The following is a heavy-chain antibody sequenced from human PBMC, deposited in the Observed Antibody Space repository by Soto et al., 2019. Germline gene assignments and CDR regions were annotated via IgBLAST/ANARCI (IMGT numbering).Heavy chain of an antibody. CDR2: IKQDGSEK. D-gene: IGHD2-2*01. CDR1: GFTFSSYW. J-gene: IGHJ6*03. CDR3: ARDSARGYCSSTSCSTYYYYYMDV. Sequence: GGSLRLSCAASGFTFSSYWMSWVRQAPGKGLEWVANIKQDGSEKYYVDSVKGRFTISRDNAKNSLYLQMNSLRAEDTAVYYCARDSARGYCSSTSCSTYYYYYMDVWGKGTTVTVSS. V-gene: IGHV3-7*01.